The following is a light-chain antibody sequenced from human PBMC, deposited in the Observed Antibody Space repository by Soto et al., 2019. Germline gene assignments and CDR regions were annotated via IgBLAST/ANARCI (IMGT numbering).Light chain of an antibody. V-gene: IGLV2-14*01. Sequence: QSALTQPASESGSPGQSITLSCTGTSSDIGGYDYVSWYQRHPGKAPKLIIYDVNNRPSGVSNRFSGSKSGNTASLTISGLQAEDEADDYCTSYASGSSHVVFGGGTKLTVL. CDR2: DVN. CDR1: SSDIGGYDY. J-gene: IGLJ2*01. CDR3: TSYASGSSHVV.